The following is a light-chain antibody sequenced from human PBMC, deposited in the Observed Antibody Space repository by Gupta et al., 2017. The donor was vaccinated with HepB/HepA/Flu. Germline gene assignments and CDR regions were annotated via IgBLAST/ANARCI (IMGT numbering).Light chain of an antibody. CDR3: ATWDDSLNGVI. CDR1: SSNTGNNA. V-gene: IGLV1-36*01. CDR2: SNN. J-gene: IGLJ2*01. Sequence: QSVLPQPPSVSAVPGQRVTLSCSGSSSNTGNNAVNWYQQLPGAAPRLIIYSNNMRPSAVSDRFSGSKSGTSASLAIRGLQSEDEAHYYCATWDDSLNGVIFGGWTQLTVL.